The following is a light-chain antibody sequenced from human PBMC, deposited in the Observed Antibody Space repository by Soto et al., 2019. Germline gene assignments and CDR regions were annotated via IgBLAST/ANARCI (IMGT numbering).Light chain of an antibody. Sequence: QSALTQPASVSGSPGQSITISCTGTTSDFSRYNYVAWYQQLPGKAPKLLIFEVSNRPSGVSDRFSGSKSGNTASLTISGLQSDDEADYYCSSYTDSTTLFLFGTGTKVTVL. J-gene: IGLJ1*01. CDR3: SSYTDSTTLFL. CDR1: TSDFSRYNY. CDR2: EVS. V-gene: IGLV2-14*01.